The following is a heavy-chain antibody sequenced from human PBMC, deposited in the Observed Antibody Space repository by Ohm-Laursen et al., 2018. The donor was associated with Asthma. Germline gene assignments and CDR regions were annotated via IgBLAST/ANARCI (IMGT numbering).Heavy chain of an antibody. V-gene: IGHV3-33*06. D-gene: IGHD5-18*01. CDR3: AKDRGFNYGYGMDV. Sequence: SLRLSCAASGFTFSSYGMHWVRQAPGKGLEWVAVIWYDGSNKYYADSVKGRFTNSRDNSKNTLYLQMNGLRAEDTTLYYCAKDRGFNYGYGMDVWGQGTTVTVSS. CDR2: IWYDGSNK. CDR1: GFTFSSYG. J-gene: IGHJ6*02.